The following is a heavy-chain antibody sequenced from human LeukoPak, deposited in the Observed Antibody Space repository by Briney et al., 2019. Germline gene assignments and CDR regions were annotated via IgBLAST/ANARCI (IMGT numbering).Heavy chain of an antibody. V-gene: IGHV3-23*01. J-gene: IGHJ4*02. CDR1: GFSFSSYA. D-gene: IGHD4-17*01. Sequence: GGSLRLSCAASGFSFSSYAMGWVRQAPEKGPEWVSAFSASGNFAYDADSVKGRFTISRDNSKNTLYLQMSSLRAEDTAVYYCAKVQDYGFSYYFDYWGQGTLVTVSS. CDR3: AKVQDYGFSYYFDY. CDR2: FSASGNFA.